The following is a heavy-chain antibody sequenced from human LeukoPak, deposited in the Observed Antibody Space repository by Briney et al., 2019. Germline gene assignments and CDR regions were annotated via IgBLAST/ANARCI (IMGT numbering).Heavy chain of an antibody. J-gene: IGHJ6*03. CDR3: ARDRFGGMDV. V-gene: IGHV3-7*01. CDR2: IKEDGSEK. CDR1: GFTFSSHW. D-gene: IGHD4-23*01. Sequence: GGSLRLSCAASGFTFSSHWMSWVRQDPGKGLEWVASIKEDGSEKYYVDSVKGRFSISRDDAKNSLHLQMNSLRGEDTAVYYCARDRFGGMDVWGKGTSVTVS.